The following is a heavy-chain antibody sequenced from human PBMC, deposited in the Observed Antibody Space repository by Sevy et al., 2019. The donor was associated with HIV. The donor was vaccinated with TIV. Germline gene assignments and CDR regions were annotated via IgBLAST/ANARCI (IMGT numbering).Heavy chain of an antibody. CDR2: MNPNIGNT. J-gene: IGHJ4*02. CDR1: GYTFTSYD. V-gene: IGHV1-8*01. CDR3: ARGVTPYYYDSSGYGY. Sequence: ASVKVSCKASGYTFTSYDINWVRQATGQGLEWMGWMNPNIGNTGYAQKFQGRVTMTRNTSISTAYMELSSLRSEDTAVYYCARGVTPYYYDSSGYGYWGQGTLVSVSS. D-gene: IGHD3-22*01.